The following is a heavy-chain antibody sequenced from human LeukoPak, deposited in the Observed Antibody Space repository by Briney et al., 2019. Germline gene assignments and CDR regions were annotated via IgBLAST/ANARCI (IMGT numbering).Heavy chain of an antibody. CDR2: ISDNGAST. V-gene: IGHV3-23*01. J-gene: IGHJ4*02. CDR1: GFTFSNAA. CDR3: THKTGFDY. Sequence: GASLRLSCAASGFTFSNAAMSRVRQAPGKGLEWVSTISDNGASTFYADSVKGRFTISRDNSKNTLYLQMNSLRAEDTAVYFCTHKTGFDYWGQGTLVTVSS.